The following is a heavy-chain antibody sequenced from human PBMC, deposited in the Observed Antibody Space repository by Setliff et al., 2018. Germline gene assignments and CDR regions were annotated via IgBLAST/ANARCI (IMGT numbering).Heavy chain of an antibody. J-gene: IGHJ4*02. V-gene: IGHV4-59*04. Sequence: SETLSLTCTVSGGSISTYYWTWIRQPPGKGLEYIGSIYYSGSTYYNASLKSRVTVSVDTSKNQFSLKLSSVTAADTAVYHCARHVKVATEYFDCWGQGTLVTVSS. CDR3: ARHVKVATEYFDC. D-gene: IGHD5-12*01. CDR1: GGSISTYY. CDR2: IYYSGST.